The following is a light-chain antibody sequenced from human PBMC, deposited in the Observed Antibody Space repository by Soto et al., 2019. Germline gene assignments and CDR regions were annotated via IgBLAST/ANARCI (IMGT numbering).Light chain of an antibody. CDR2: DAI. V-gene: IGKV3-15*01. Sequence: KLMSQSPATLSVSPGASVTLSCRASQNIHNHMSWFIQKPGQTPRLLIYDAIIRAADVPARFSGSGSGTEFTLTISSLQSEDFAVYYCQQYGKTFGQGTKVDIK. CDR1: QNIHNH. CDR3: QQYGKT. J-gene: IGKJ1*01.